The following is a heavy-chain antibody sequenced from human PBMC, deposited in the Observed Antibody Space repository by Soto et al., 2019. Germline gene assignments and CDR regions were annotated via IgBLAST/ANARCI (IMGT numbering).Heavy chain of an antibody. CDR3: ARDPLIGTTDYGLDV. CDR2: IKNDGSNT. J-gene: IGHJ6*02. CDR1: GFTFSTYW. Sequence: EVQLVESGGGLVQPGGSLRLSCAASGFTFSTYWMHWVRQPPGKGLVLVSRIKNDGSNTAYADSVKGRFTISRDNAKSTLYLQMNSLRAEDTAVYYCARDPLIGTTDYGLDVWGQGTTVSVSS. D-gene: IGHD1-7*01. V-gene: IGHV3-74*01.